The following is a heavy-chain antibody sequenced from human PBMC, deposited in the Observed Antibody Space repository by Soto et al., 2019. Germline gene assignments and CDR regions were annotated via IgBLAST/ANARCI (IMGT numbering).Heavy chain of an antibody. CDR3: AKQPVPHTNAFDI. CDR1: GFTFSSYG. Sequence: QVQLVESGGGVVQPGRSLRLSCAASGFTFSSYGIHWFRQAPGNGLEWVAVISYDASNKYYADSVKGQFTISRDNSKSTLYLQMNSLTAEDTAVYHCAKQPVPHTNAFDIWGNGTTVTVSS. J-gene: IGHJ3*02. CDR2: ISYDASNK. D-gene: IGHD2-2*01. V-gene: IGHV3-30*18.